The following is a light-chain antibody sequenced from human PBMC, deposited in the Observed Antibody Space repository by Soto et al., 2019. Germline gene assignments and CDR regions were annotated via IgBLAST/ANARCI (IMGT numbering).Light chain of an antibody. CDR3: QQYYSTPLT. CDR2: WAS. Sequence: DIVMTQSPDSLAVSLGERATINCKSSQSVLYSSNNKNYLAWYQQKPGQPPKLLIYWASTRESGVHDRFSGSGSETDFTLTISSLQAEDVAVYYCQQYYSTPLTFGGGTKVEIK. CDR1: QSVLYSSNNKNY. V-gene: IGKV4-1*01. J-gene: IGKJ4*01.